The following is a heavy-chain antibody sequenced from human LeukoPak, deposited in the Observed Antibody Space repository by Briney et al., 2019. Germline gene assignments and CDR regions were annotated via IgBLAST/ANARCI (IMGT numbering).Heavy chain of an antibody. V-gene: IGHV4-39*07. Sequence: SETLSLTCTVSGGSISSSSYYWGWIRQPPGKGLEWIGSIYYSGSTYYNPSLKSRVTISVDTSKNQFSLKLSSATAADTAVYYCARCGYSLFTPGYYFDYWGQGTLVTVSS. J-gene: IGHJ4*02. CDR3: ARCGYSLFTPGYYFDY. D-gene: IGHD5-18*01. CDR1: GGSISSSSYY. CDR2: IYYSGST.